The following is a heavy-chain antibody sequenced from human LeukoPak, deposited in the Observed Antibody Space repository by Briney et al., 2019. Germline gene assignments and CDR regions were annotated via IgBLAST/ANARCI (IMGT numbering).Heavy chain of an antibody. Sequence: SETLSLTCAVYGGSFSGYYWTWIRQSPGKGLEWIGEINHSGSTNYNPSLKSRVTISVDTSKNQFSLKLSSVTAADTAVYYCARHRRGILTGYMDVWGKGTTVTISS. J-gene: IGHJ6*03. CDR2: INHSGST. D-gene: IGHD3-9*01. V-gene: IGHV4-34*01. CDR3: ARHRRGILTGYMDV. CDR1: GGSFSGYY.